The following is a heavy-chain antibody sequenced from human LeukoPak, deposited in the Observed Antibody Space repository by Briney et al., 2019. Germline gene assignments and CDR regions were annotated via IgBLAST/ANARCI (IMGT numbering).Heavy chain of an antibody. D-gene: IGHD2-2*01. Sequence: GGSLRLSCAASGFTFSSYSMNWVRQAPGKGLEWVSSISSSSSYIYYADSVKGRFTISRDNAKNSLYLQMNSLRAEDTAVYYCARGGYCSSTSCSRKAFDIWGQGTMVTVSS. V-gene: IGHV3-21*01. CDR3: ARGGYCSSTSCSRKAFDI. CDR2: ISSSSSYI. J-gene: IGHJ3*02. CDR1: GFTFSSYS.